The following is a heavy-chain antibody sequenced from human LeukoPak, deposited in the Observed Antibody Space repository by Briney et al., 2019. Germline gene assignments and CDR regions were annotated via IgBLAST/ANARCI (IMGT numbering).Heavy chain of an antibody. J-gene: IGHJ4*02. Sequence: PSETLSLTFAVYGGSFSGYYWSWIRQPPGKGLEWIGEINHSGSTNYNPSLKSRVTISADTSKNQFSLKVRSVTAADTAVYYCTSSFLGYCSGGSCYPNYWGQGTLVTVSS. CDR1: GGSFSGYY. CDR3: TSSFLGYCSGGSCYPNY. V-gene: IGHV4-34*01. D-gene: IGHD2-15*01. CDR2: INHSGST.